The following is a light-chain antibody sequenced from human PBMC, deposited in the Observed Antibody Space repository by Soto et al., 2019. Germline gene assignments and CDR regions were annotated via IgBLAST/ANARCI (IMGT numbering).Light chain of an antibody. CDR2: AAS. CDR1: QSVGYN. CDR3: QQYNNWPLT. Sequence: EIVMTQSPATLSVSPGEXATLSCRASQSVGYNLAWYQQKPGQAPRLLIYAASTRATGIPARFSGSGSGTEFTLTISSLQSEDFAVYYCQQYNNWPLTFGGGTKVDIK. V-gene: IGKV3-15*01. J-gene: IGKJ4*01.